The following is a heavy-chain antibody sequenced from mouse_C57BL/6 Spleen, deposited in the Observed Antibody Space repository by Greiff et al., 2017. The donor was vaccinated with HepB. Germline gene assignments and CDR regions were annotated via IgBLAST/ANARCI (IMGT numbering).Heavy chain of an antibody. Sequence: EVQLVESEGGLVQPGSSMKLSCTASGFTFSDYYMAWVRQVPEKGLEWVANINYDGSSTYYLDSLKSRFIISRDNAKNILYLQMSSLKSEDTATYYCARDRELYWYFDVWGTGTTVTVSS. V-gene: IGHV5-16*01. CDR2: INYDGSST. CDR3: ARDRELYWYFDV. D-gene: IGHD3-3*01. J-gene: IGHJ1*03. CDR1: GFTFSDYY.